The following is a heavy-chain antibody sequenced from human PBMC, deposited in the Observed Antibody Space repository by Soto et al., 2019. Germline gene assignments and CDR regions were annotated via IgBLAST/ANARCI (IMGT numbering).Heavy chain of an antibody. Sequence: EVQLVESGGDWVQPGGSLRLSCAASGFTFSSYAINWVRQAPGKGLEWISYIGSSGDAMYYADSVKGRFTISRDNARDSLYLQMNSLRDDDTAVYYCATMGTRPPGGGIVDCWGQGTLVTVSS. V-gene: IGHV3-48*02. CDR2: IGSSGDAM. J-gene: IGHJ4*02. CDR1: GFTFSSYA. CDR3: ATMGTRPPGGGIVDC. D-gene: IGHD3-16*01.